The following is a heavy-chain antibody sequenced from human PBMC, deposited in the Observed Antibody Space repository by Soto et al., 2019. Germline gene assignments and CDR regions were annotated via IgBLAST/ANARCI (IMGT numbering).Heavy chain of an antibody. J-gene: IGHJ4*02. D-gene: IGHD3-10*01. CDR3: ARGGGGSFDK. CDR2: TRNKGNGYTT. CDR1: GLTLSDHY. Sequence: EVQLVESGGGLVQPGGSLRLSCAASGLTLSDHYMDWVRQAPGKGLEWVGRTRNKGNGYTTEYAASVKGRFTISRDESENSVYLQIKSLKTEDTAMYYCARGGGGSFDKWGQGTLVTVSS. V-gene: IGHV3-72*01.